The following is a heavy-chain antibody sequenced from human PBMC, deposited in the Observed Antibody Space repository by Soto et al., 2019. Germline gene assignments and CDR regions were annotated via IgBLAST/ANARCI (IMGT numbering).Heavy chain of an antibody. V-gene: IGHV3-74*01. CDR2: ISSDGSSI. Sequence: EVQLVESGGGLVQPGGSLRLSCAASGFTFNSYWMHWVRQAPGKGLVWVSRISSDGSSITYAGSVKGRFTISRDNAKDTLYRQMNSLRAADTAVDYCARGDLAKGGSFADYWGQGTLVTVSS. CDR3: ARGDLAKGGSFADY. CDR1: GFTFNSYW. J-gene: IGHJ4*02.